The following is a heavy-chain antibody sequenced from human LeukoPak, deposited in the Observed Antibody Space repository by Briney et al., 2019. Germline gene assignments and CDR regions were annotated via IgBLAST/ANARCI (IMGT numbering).Heavy chain of an antibody. CDR1: GFTFSSYA. Sequence: GGSLRLSCAASGFTFSSYAMSWVRQAPGKGLEWVSAISGSGGSTYYADSVKGRFTISRDNSKNTLYLQMNSLRAEDTAVYYCAKADLGYCSGGSCYYDYWGQGTLVSVSS. J-gene: IGHJ4*02. D-gene: IGHD2-15*01. CDR3: AKADLGYCSGGSCYYDY. V-gene: IGHV3-23*01. CDR2: ISGSGGST.